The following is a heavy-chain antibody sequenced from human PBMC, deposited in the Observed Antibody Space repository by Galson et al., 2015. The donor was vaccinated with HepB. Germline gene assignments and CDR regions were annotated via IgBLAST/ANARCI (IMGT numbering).Heavy chain of an antibody. V-gene: IGHV3-21*01. D-gene: IGHD6-19*01. CDR2: ISSSSSYI. J-gene: IGHJ4*02. CDR3: ARDGGVAVALDY. Sequence: SLRLSCAASGFSFSSYRMNWVRQAPGKGLEWVSSISSSSSYIFYADSVKGRFTISRDNAKNSLYLQMNTLRAEDSAVYYCARDGGVAVALDYWGQGTLVTVSS. CDR1: GFSFSSYR.